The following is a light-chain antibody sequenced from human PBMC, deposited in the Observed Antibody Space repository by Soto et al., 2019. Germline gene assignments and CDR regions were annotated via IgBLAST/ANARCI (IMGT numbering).Light chain of an antibody. Sequence: EIVMTQSPGTLSVSPGERATLSCMASQNVISNLAWYQQRPGQAPRLLIYSASTRATGIPARFSGSGSGTEFTLTISSLQSGDAAVYYCQQSYEWPRGTVGQGTKVEIK. J-gene: IGKJ1*01. CDR2: SAS. CDR1: QNVISN. CDR3: QQSYEWPRGT. V-gene: IGKV3-15*01.